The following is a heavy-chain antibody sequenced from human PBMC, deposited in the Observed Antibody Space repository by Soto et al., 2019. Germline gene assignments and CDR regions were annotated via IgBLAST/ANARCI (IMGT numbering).Heavy chain of an antibody. J-gene: IGHJ4*02. CDR1: GYTFTSYG. D-gene: IGHD6-13*01. V-gene: IGHV1-18*01. Sequence: GASVKVSCKASGYTFTSYGISWVRQAPGQGLEWMAWINPYNGNTKYAEKFLGRVTVTTDTSTATAYMEVRSLTSDDTAVFYCARVGVGLAAPRVWPYWGQGTPVLVSS. CDR3: ARVGVGLAAPRVWPY. CDR2: INPYNGNT.